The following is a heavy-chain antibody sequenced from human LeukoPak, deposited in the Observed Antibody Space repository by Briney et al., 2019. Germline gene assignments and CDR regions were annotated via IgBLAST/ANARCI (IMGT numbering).Heavy chain of an antibody. CDR3: ARRIGYCSSTSCYKGNYYYGMDV. CDR2: IYASGDT. V-gene: IGHV4-4*07. J-gene: IGHJ6*02. Sequence: PSETLSLTCTVPGGSMSSYYWSWIRLPAGKGLEYIGRIYASGDTNSNPSLKSRVTMSVDTSNNQFSLKLRSVTAAGTAVYYCARRIGYCSSTSCYKGNYYYGMDVWGQGTTVTVSS. D-gene: IGHD2-2*02. CDR1: GGSMSSYY.